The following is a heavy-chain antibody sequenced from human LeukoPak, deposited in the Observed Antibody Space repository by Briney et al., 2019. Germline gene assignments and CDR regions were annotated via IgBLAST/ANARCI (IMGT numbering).Heavy chain of an antibody. CDR2: ISISGSKT. J-gene: IGHJ4*02. CDR3: ANEIRPNDY. V-gene: IGHV3-23*01. CDR1: EFDFSSHA. D-gene: IGHD4-17*01. Sequence: GGSLRLSCAASEFDFSSHAMTWVRQAPGKGLEWVSAISISGSKTYYADSVKGRSTISRDNSKNTLYLQMNSLRAEDTAVYYCANEIRPNDYWGQGTLVTVSS.